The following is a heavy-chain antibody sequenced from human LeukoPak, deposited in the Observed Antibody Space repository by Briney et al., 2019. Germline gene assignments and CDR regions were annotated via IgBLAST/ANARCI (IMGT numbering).Heavy chain of an antibody. D-gene: IGHD2-2*01. V-gene: IGHV4-39*07. J-gene: IGHJ3*02. CDR3: ASGYEEGWAFDI. CDR2: IYYSGST. CDR1: GDSISSTNYY. Sequence: SETLSLTCTVSGDSISSTNYYWGWIRQPPGKGLEWIGSIYYSGSTFNNPSLKSRVTISVDTSKNQFSLQLNSVTPEDTAVYYCASGYEEGWAFDIWGQGTMVTVSS.